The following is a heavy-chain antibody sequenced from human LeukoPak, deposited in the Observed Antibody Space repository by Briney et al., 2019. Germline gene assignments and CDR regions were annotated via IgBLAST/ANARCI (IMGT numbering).Heavy chain of an antibody. Sequence: PSETLSLTCAVSGGSISSSNWWSWVRQPPGKGLEWIGEIYHSGSTNYNPSLKSRVTISVDTSKNQFSLKLSSVTAADTAVYYCARGLRSGDSSGYYYGGYYFDYWGQGTLVTVSS. CDR1: GGSISSSNW. D-gene: IGHD3-22*01. J-gene: IGHJ4*02. V-gene: IGHV4-4*02. CDR3: ARGLRSGDSSGYYYGGYYFDY. CDR2: IYHSGST.